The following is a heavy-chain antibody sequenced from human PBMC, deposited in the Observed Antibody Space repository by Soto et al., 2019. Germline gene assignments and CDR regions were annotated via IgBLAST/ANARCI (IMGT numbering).Heavy chain of an antibody. CDR3: PSAYSSSDDFAY. D-gene: IGHD3-22*01. V-gene: IGHV1-2*04. CDR1: GYAFTDYY. J-gene: IGHJ4*02. CDR2: INPNSGGT. Sequence: QVQLVQSGAEVKKPGASVKVSCKASGYAFTDYYMHWVRQAPGQGLEWMGWINPNSGGTNYAQKFQGWVTMTRDTSNSPASMALNRDDTAVYYCPSAYSSSDDFAYWGQGTLVTVSS.